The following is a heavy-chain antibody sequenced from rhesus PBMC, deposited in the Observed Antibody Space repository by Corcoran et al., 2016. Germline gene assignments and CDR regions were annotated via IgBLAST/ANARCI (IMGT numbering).Heavy chain of an antibody. CDR1: GFTFSDYS. Sequence: EVQLVESGGGLAKPGGSLRLSCAASGFTFSDYSMDWVRQTEGKGREWIASINPGGESTRYGDSVRGRFFISRDNSKNTIFLQMNTLRPDDTGVYYCNADNLGLWGQGVVVTVSS. J-gene: IGHJ6*01. CDR3: NADNLGL. D-gene: IGHD6-19*01. V-gene: IGHV3S42*01. CDR2: INPGGEST.